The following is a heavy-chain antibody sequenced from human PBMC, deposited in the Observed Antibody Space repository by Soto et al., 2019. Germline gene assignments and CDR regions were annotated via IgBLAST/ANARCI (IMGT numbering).Heavy chain of an antibody. Sequence: QVTLKESGPTLVKPTQTLTLTCTVSGLSLRTTGVGVGWVRQPPGKALEWLALLYWDDNQRYSPSLRSRLTIAKDICERQGVVTMTNMDTVDTATYYCIQSRCGGDCLGIYSSHAYNGLDVWGQGTTVTVSS. CDR2: LYWDDNQ. V-gene: IGHV2-5*02. J-gene: IGHJ6*02. CDR1: GLSLRTTGVG. CDR3: IQSRCGGDCLGIYSSHAYNGLDV. D-gene: IGHD2-21*02.